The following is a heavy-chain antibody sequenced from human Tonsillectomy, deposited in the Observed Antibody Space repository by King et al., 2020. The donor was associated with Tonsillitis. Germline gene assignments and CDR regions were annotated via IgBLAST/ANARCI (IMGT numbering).Heavy chain of an antibody. CDR3: AREGDLRWYHFDC. V-gene: IGHV4-61*02. Sequence: PLQESGPGLVRPSQTLSLTCTVSGDSISSGIYSWSWIRQPAGRGLEWIGRIYTSGTTNYNPSLKSRVTMSVDTSKNQFSLKLNSVTAADTAVYYCAREGDLRWYHFDCWGQGTLVTVSS. CDR1: GDSISSGIYS. D-gene: IGHD4-23*01. J-gene: IGHJ4*02. CDR2: IYTSGTT.